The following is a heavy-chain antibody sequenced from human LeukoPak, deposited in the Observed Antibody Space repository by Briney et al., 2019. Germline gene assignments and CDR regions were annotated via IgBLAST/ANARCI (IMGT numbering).Heavy chain of an antibody. CDR2: ISSSSYI. CDR1: GLTVSSYS. CDR3: ARDYSEGATDDYYYYYGMDV. V-gene: IGHV3-21*04. Sequence: PGGSLRLSCAASGLTVSSYSMNWVRQAPGKGLEWVSSISSSSYIYYADSVKGRFTISRDNSKNTLYLQMNSLRAEDTAVYYCARDYSEGATDDYYYYYGMDVWGQGTTVTVSS. J-gene: IGHJ6*02. D-gene: IGHD1-26*01.